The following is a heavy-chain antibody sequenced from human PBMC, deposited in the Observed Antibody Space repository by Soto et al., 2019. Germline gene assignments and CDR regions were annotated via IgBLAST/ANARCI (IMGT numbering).Heavy chain of an antibody. CDR3: TRDLLAGHDVY. CDR1: GFTFRNFA. CDR2: ITFDGRDK. V-gene: IGHV3-30*04. D-gene: IGHD5-12*01. Sequence: QVQLVESGGGVVQPGRSLRLSCAASGFTFRNFAMHWVRQAPGEGLEWLAVITFDGRDKYYADSVKGRFTISRDTSKNTLYLQMNSLRIDDTAVYFCTRDLLAGHDVYWGQGTLVTVSS. J-gene: IGHJ4*02.